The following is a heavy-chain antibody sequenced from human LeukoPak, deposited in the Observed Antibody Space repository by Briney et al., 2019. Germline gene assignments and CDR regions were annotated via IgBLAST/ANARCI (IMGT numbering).Heavy chain of an antibody. CDR3: ARPDIVVVVAAPDY. J-gene: IGHJ4*02. Sequence: GGSLRLSCAASGFTFSSYAMHWVRQAPGKGLEWVAVISYDGSNKYYADSVKGRFTISRDNSKNTLYLRMNSLRAEDTAVYYCARPDIVVVVAAPDYWGQGTLVTVSS. CDR2: ISYDGSNK. D-gene: IGHD2-15*01. V-gene: IGHV3-30*04. CDR1: GFTFSSYA.